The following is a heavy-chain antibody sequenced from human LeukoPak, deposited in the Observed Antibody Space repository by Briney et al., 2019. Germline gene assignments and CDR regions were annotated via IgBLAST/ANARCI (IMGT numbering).Heavy chain of an antibody. J-gene: IGHJ4*02. CDR1: GFTFSSYG. CDR3: AKGAYYDSSGSFDY. CDR2: ISGSGGST. D-gene: IGHD3-22*01. V-gene: IGHV3-23*01. Sequence: GGSLRLSCAASGFTFSSYGIHWVRQAPGKGLEWVSAISGSGGSTYYADSVKGRFTISRDNSKNTLYLQMNSLRAEDTAVYYCAKGAYYDSSGSFDYWGQGTLVTVSS.